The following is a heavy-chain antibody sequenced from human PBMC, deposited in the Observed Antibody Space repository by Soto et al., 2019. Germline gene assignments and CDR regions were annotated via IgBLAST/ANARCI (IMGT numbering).Heavy chain of an antibody. CDR2: IKHDGSVQ. V-gene: IGHV3-7*03. CDR3: ARAPYSNAWYRFDL. Sequence: GGSLRLSCEASGFTFSGYWMAWVRQAPGKVLEWVADIKHDGSVQYYVDSVKGRFTISRDNAKKLLYLQMNGLRAEDTALYYCARAPYSNAWYRFDLWGQGTLVTVSS. J-gene: IGHJ4*02. D-gene: IGHD4-4*01. CDR1: GFTFSGYW.